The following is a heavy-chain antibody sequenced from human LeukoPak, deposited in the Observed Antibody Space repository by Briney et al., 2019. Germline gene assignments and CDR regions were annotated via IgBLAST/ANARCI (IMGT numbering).Heavy chain of an antibody. CDR3: AKALLERRGDYYYGMDV. CDR2: ISGSGGST. Sequence: GSLRLSCAASGFTFSSYAMSWVRQAPGKGLEWVSAISGSGGSTYYADSVKGRFTISRDNSKNTLYLQMNSLRAEDTAVYYCAKALLERRGDYYYGMDVWGQGTTVTVSS. V-gene: IGHV3-23*01. J-gene: IGHJ6*02. D-gene: IGHD1-1*01. CDR1: GFTFSSYA.